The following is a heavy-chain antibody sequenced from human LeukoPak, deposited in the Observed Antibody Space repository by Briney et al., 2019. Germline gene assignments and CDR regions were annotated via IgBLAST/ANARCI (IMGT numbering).Heavy chain of an antibody. CDR2: INPSGGST. Sequence: ASVKVSCKASGYAFISYYMHWVRQAPGQGLEWIGIINPSGGSTRYAQKFQGRVTMTRDTSTSTVYMELSSLRSEDTAVYYCAGPENYYDSSGLDYWGQGTLVTVSS. V-gene: IGHV1-46*01. J-gene: IGHJ4*02. CDR1: GYAFISYY. CDR3: AGPENYYDSSGLDY. D-gene: IGHD3-22*01.